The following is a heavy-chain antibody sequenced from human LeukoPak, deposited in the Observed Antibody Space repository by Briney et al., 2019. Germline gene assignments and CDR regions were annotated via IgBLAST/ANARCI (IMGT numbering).Heavy chain of an antibody. CDR1: GYTFTSYG. V-gene: IGHV1-18*01. CDR3: ARDLGRLYYYGSRNWFDP. CDR2: ISAYNGNT. D-gene: IGHD3-10*01. J-gene: IGHJ5*02. Sequence: ASVKVSCKASGYTFTSYGISWVRQAPGQGLEWMGWISAYNGNTNYAQKLQGRLTMTTDTSTSTAYMELRSLRSDDTAVYYCARDLGRLYYYGSRNWFDPWGQGTLVTVSS.